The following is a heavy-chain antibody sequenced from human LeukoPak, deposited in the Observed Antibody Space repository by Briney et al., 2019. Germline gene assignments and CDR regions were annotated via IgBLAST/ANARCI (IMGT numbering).Heavy chain of an antibody. J-gene: IGHJ6*04. V-gene: IGHV3-21*01. Sequence: KPGGSLRLSCAASGFTFSSYSMNWVRQAPGEGLEWVSSISSSSSYIYYADSVKGRFTISRDNAKNSLYLQMNSLRAEDTAVYYCARDPVFPVVPAATSCGMDVWGKGTTVTVSS. D-gene: IGHD2-2*01. CDR1: GFTFSSYS. CDR2: ISSSSSYI. CDR3: ARDPVFPVVPAATSCGMDV.